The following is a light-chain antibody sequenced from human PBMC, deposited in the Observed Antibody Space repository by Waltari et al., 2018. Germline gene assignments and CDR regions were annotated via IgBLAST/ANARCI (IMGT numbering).Light chain of an antibody. CDR1: SSNIGNYL. CDR2: DNY. CDR3: ATWDNSLTAVV. J-gene: IGLJ2*01. Sequence: QSVLTQPPSVSAAPGQKVTISCSGSSSNIGNYLVSWYHQLPGATPKLLIYDNYKRPAGIPDRFSAPKSGTSATLDITGLQIGDEADYYCATWDNSLTAVVFGGGTKLTVL. V-gene: IGLV1-51*01.